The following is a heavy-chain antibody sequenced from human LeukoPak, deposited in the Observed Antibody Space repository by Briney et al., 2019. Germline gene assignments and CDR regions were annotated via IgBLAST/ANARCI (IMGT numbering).Heavy chain of an antibody. D-gene: IGHD2-8*02. Sequence: ASVKVTCKASGYTFTSYDMNWVRQATGQGLEWMGWMNPNSGTTGYAQKFQGRVTMTRNTSISTAYMELSSLRSEDTAVYYCARRTGYYNYMDVWGKGTTVTVSS. CDR3: ARRTGYYNYMDV. CDR2: MNPNSGTT. CDR1: GYTFTSYD. V-gene: IGHV1-8*01. J-gene: IGHJ6*03.